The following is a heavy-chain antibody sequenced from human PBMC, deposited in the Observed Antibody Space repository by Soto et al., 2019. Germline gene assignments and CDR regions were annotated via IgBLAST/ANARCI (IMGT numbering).Heavy chain of an antibody. CDR2: LIPAFGTP. V-gene: IGHV1-69*01. CDR3: AREGLRRGALDY. CDR1: GGSLNNYA. J-gene: IGHJ4*02. Sequence: QVQLVQSGAEVKKPGSSVKVSCAASGGSLNNYAVSWVRRTPGQGFEWLGELIPAFGTPNYAQKFQDRVTITADVLTNTVFMELSSLRSEDTAEYYCAREGLRRGALDYWGQGSLVTVSS. D-gene: IGHD6-6*01.